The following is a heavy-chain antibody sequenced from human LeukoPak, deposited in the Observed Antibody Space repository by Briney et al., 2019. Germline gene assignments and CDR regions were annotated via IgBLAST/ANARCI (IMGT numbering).Heavy chain of an antibody. Sequence: GGSLRLSCAASGFTFSSYGMSWVRQAPGKGLEWVSAISGSGGNTYYADSVKGRFTISRDNSKNTLFLQMNSLRAEDTAVYYCAKQAPRGYDSSGYLDYWGQGTLVTVSS. V-gene: IGHV3-23*01. J-gene: IGHJ4*02. CDR1: GFTFSSYG. D-gene: IGHD3-22*01. CDR3: AKQAPRGYDSSGYLDY. CDR2: ISGSGGNT.